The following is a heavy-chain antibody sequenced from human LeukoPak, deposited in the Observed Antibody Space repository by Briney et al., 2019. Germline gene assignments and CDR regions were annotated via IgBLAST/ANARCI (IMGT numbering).Heavy chain of an antibody. Sequence: ASVKVSRKASGYTFTSYDINWVRQATGQGLEWMGWMNPNSGNTGYAQKFQGRVTMTRNTSISTAYMELSSLRSEDTAVYYCARQSRVIAAASDYWGQGTLVTVSS. V-gene: IGHV1-8*01. D-gene: IGHD6-13*01. J-gene: IGHJ4*02. CDR1: GYTFTSYD. CDR3: ARQSRVIAAASDY. CDR2: MNPNSGNT.